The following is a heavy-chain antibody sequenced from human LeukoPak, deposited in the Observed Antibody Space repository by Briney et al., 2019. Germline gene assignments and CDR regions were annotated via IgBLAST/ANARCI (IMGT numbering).Heavy chain of an antibody. Sequence: SETLSLTCAVYGGSFSGYYWSWIRQPPGKGLEWIGEINHSGSTNYNPSIKSRVTISVDTSKNQFSLKLSSVTAADTAVYYCARAITYYDILTGYYPDAFDIWGQGTMVTVSS. J-gene: IGHJ3*02. V-gene: IGHV4-34*01. CDR1: GGSFSGYY. CDR2: INHSGST. D-gene: IGHD3-9*01. CDR3: ARAITYYDILTGYYPDAFDI.